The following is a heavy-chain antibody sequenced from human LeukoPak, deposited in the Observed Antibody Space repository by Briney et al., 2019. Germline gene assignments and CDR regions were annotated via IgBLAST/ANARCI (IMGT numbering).Heavy chain of an antibody. J-gene: IGHJ4*02. D-gene: IGHD4-23*01. Sequence: GGSLRLSCAASGLTFNNAWMSWVRQAPGKGLEWVGHIRSKTDGGTTDYAAPVKGIFSISRDDSTTSLYLQINSLKPEDTAVYYCTTINSASFACWGQGTLVTVSS. CDR3: TTINSASFAC. V-gene: IGHV3-15*01. CDR2: IRSKTDGGTT. CDR1: GLTFNNAW.